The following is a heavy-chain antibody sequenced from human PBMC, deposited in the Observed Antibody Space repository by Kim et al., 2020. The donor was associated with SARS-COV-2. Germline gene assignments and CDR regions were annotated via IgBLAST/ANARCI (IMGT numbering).Heavy chain of an antibody. D-gene: IGHD6-13*01. J-gene: IGHJ4*02. V-gene: IGHV3-7*01. CDR3: ARVGSSSWYFDY. Sequence: KYYVDSLKGRFTISRDKAKNSLYLQMNSLRAEDTAVYYCARVGSSSWYFDYWGQGTLVTVSS. CDR2: K.